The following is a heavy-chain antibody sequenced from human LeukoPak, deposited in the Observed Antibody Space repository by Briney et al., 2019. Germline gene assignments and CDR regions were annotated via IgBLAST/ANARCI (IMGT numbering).Heavy chain of an antibody. J-gene: IGHJ4*02. V-gene: IGHV3-23*01. CDR3: AKGLSDSSAFTYYFDY. D-gene: IGHD6-19*01. CDR1: GFTFSSYA. Sequence: GGSLRLSCAASGFTFSSYAMSWVRQAPGKGLEWVSAISGSGGSTYYADSVKGRFTISRDNSKNTLYLQMNSLRAEDTAVYYCAKGLSDSSAFTYYFDYRGQGTLVTVSS. CDR2: ISGSGGST.